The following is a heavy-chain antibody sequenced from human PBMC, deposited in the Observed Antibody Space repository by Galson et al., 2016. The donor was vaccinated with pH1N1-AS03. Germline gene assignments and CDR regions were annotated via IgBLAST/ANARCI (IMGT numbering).Heavy chain of an antibody. D-gene: IGHD2-21*01. CDR1: GFSLSDYN. CDR2: ISFTSDYR. Sequence: SLRLSCAASGFSLSDYNMTWIRQAPGKGLEWVAYISFTSDYRHYADSVKGRFTISRDNAKDSLYLQMDSLRVEDTAAYYCARARGGEDAWSQDVWGQGTTVTVSS. V-gene: IGHV3-11*03. J-gene: IGHJ6*02. CDR3: ARARGGEDAWSQDV.